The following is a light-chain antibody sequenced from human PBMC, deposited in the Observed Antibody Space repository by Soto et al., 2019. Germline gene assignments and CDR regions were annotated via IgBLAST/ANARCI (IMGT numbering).Light chain of an antibody. CDR3: SLYRGANKEV. CDR1: NNDVGIYTC. J-gene: IGLJ2*01. V-gene: IGLV2-14*03. Sequence: QSALTQPASVSGSPGQSITISCTETNNDVGIYTCVSWYQHHPGKAPKLMIYDVSNRPSGVSDRFSGSKSGNTASLTISGLQTEDEADYYCSLYRGANKEVFGGGTKLTVL. CDR2: DVS.